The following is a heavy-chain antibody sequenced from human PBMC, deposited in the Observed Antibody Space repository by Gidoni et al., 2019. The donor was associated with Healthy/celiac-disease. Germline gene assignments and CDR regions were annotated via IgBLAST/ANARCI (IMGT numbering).Heavy chain of an antibody. D-gene: IGHD6-25*01. V-gene: IGHV5-10-1*03. Sequence: EVQLVQSGAEVKKPGESLRISCKGSGYSFTSYWISWVRQMPGKGLEWMGRIDPSDSYTNYSPSFQGHVTISADKSISTAYLQWSSLKASDTAMYYCARWGSGWGYYYYMDVWGKGTTVTVSS. CDR2: IDPSDSYT. CDR3: ARWGSGWGYYYYMDV. J-gene: IGHJ6*03. CDR1: GYSFTSYW.